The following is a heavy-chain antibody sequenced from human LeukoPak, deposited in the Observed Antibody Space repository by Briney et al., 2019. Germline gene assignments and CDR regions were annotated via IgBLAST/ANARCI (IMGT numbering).Heavy chain of an antibody. CDR2: ISSSGSTI. D-gene: IGHD6-13*01. CDR1: GFTFSSYE. J-gene: IGHJ4*02. CDR3: ARGTAAVTGDY. Sequence: PGGSLRLSCAASGFTFSSYEMNWVRQAPGKGLEWVSYISSSGSTIYYADSVKGRFTISRDNAKNSLYLQMNYLRAEDTAFYYCARGTAAVTGDYWGQGTLVTVSS. V-gene: IGHV3-48*03.